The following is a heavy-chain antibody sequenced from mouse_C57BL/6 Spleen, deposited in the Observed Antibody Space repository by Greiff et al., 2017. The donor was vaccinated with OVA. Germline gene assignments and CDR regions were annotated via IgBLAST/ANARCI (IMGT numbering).Heavy chain of an antibody. V-gene: IGHV10-1*01. CDR2: IRSKSNNYAT. D-gene: IGHD2-2*01. Sequence: DVHLVESGGGLVQPKGSLKLSCAASGFSFNTYAMNWVRQAPGKGLEWVARIRSKSNNYATYYADSVKDRFTISRDDSESMLYLQMNNLKTEDTAMYYCVRHGVTHWYFDVWGTGTTVTVSS. J-gene: IGHJ1*03. CDR3: VRHGVTHWYFDV. CDR1: GFSFNTYA.